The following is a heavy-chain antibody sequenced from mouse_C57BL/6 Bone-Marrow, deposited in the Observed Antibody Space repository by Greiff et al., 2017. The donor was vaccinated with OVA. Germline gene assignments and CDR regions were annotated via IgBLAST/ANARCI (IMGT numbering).Heavy chain of an antibody. CDR2: LYPRSGNT. CDR1: GYTFTSYG. J-gene: IGHJ1*03. D-gene: IGHD3-1*01. CDR3: ARSGWDWYFDV. Sequence: VKLQQSGAELARPGASVKLSCKASGYTFTSYGISWVKQRPGQGLEWIGELYPRSGNTYYHEKFKGKATLTADKSSSTAYMELRRLTSEDSAVYFCARSGWDWYFDVWGTGTTVTVSS. V-gene: IGHV1-81*01.